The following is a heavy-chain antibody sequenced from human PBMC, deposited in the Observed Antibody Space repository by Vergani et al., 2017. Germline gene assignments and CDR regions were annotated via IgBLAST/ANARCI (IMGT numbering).Heavy chain of an antibody. D-gene: IGHD6-13*01. J-gene: IGHJ3*02. CDR1: GFTFSSYE. CDR3: ARGPRSSSWYSAFDI. Sequence: VQLVESGGGLVQPGGSLRLSCAASGFTFSSYEMNWVRQAPGKGLEWVAVIWYDGSNKYYADSVKGRFTISRDNSKNTLYLQMNSLRAEDTAVYYCARGPRSSSWYSAFDIWGQGTMVTVSS. CDR2: IWYDGSNK. V-gene: IGHV3-33*08.